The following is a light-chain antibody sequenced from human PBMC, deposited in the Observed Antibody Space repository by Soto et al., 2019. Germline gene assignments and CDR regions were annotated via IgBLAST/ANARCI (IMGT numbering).Light chain of an antibody. V-gene: IGKV3-15*01. CDR3: QQYNKWVT. CDR1: QTVSSN. CDR2: GAS. J-gene: IGKJ3*01. Sequence: VLTQSPATLSVSPGEIATLSISASQTVSSNLAWYQQKRGQAPRLLIHGASTRATGIPARFIGSGSGTESTITISSLQSEDVAVYYGQQYNKWVTFGPGTKVDIK.